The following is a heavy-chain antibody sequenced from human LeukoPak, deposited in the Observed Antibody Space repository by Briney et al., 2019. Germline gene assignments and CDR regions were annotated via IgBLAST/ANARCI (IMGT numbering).Heavy chain of an antibody. D-gene: IGHD3-9*01. CDR1: GGSIISADHY. Sequence: SETLSLTCTVSGGSIISADHYWRWIRQPPGKGLEWIGYIFYSGSTYYNPSLKSRLTISVDTSKNQFSLKLSSVTAADTAVYYCARGYYDVLTNYPKNFDQWGQGTLVTVSS. V-gene: IGHV4-30-4*01. CDR2: IFYSGST. CDR3: ARGYYDVLTNYPKNFDQ. J-gene: IGHJ4*02.